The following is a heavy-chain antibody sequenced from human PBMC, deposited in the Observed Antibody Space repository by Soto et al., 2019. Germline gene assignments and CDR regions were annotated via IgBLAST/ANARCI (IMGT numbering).Heavy chain of an antibody. V-gene: IGHV1-18*04. CDR1: GYTFTSYG. J-gene: IGHJ4*02. Sequence: ASVKVSCKASGYTFTSYGISWVRQAPGQGLEWMGWISAYNGNTNYAQKLQGRVTMTTDTSTSTAYMELRSLRSDDAAVYYCARGLGLRLWLQLRLRHYFDYWGQGTLVTVSS. D-gene: IGHD5-12*01. CDR2: ISAYNGNT. CDR3: ARGLGLRLWLQLRLRHYFDY.